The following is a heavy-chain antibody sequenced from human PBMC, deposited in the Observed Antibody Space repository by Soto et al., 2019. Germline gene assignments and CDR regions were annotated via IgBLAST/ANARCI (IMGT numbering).Heavy chain of an antibody. V-gene: IGHV3-48*03. CDR2: ISSSGSTI. CDR3: ATKPARVAAAGTLDY. Sequence: PGGSLRLSCAASGFTFSSYEMNWVRQAPGKGLEWVSYISSSGSTIYYADSVKGRFTISRDNAKNSLHLQMDSLRAEDTAVYYCATKPARVAAAGTLDYWGQGTLVTVSS. D-gene: IGHD6-13*01. J-gene: IGHJ4*02. CDR1: GFTFSSYE.